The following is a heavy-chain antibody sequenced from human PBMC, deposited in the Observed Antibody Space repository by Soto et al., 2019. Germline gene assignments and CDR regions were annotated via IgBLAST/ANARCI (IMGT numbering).Heavy chain of an antibody. Sequence: GASVKVSCKASGYTFTSSALHWVRQAPGQRLEWMGWINAGNGNTKYSKKFQGRVTITRDTSASTAYMELSSLRVEDTAVYYCVGGVVGTNWYYFDFWGQGTLVTVSS. J-gene: IGHJ4*01. CDR2: INAGNGNT. V-gene: IGHV1-3*01. CDR3: VGGVVGTNWYYFDF. D-gene: IGHD2-15*01. CDR1: GYTFTSSA.